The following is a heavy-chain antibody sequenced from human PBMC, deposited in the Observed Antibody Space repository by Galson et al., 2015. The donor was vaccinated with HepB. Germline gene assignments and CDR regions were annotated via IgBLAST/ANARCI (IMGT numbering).Heavy chain of an antibody. CDR3: TRIYGSGSPTLYGMDV. V-gene: IGHV3-49*03. J-gene: IGHJ6*02. D-gene: IGHD3-10*01. CDR2: IRSKAYGGTT. Sequence: SLRLSCAASGFTFGDYAMSWFRQAPGKGLEWVGFIRSKAYGGTTEYAASVKGRFTISRDDSKSIAYLQMNSLKTEDTAVYYRTRIYGSGSPTLYGMDVWGQGTTVTVSS. CDR1: GFTFGDYA.